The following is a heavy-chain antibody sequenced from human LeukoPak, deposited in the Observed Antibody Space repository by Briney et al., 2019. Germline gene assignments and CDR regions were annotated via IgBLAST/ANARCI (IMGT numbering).Heavy chain of an antibody. V-gene: IGHV1-2*02. CDR1: GYTFTGYY. CDR3: ARGPRITIFGVVIPPHY. J-gene: IGHJ4*02. Sequence: ASVNVSCKASGYTFTGYYMHWVRQAPGQGLEWMGWINPNSGGTNYAQKFQGRVTMTRDTSISTAYMELSRLRSDDTAVYYCARGPRITIFGVVIPPHYWGQGTLVTVSS. D-gene: IGHD3-3*01. CDR2: INPNSGGT.